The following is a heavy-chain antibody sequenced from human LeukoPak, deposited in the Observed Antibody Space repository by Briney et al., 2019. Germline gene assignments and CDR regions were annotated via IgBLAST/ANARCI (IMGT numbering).Heavy chain of an antibody. Sequence: SETLSLTCTVSGGSISSYYRSWIRQPPGKGLEWIGSIYYSGNTYYSPSLMSRVTISVDTSKNQFSLNLSSVTAADTAVYYCARAPHFFDTSGSRYYFDYWGQGALVTVSS. D-gene: IGHD3-22*01. CDR2: IYYSGNT. CDR3: ARAPHFFDTSGSRYYFDY. J-gene: IGHJ4*02. V-gene: IGHV4-59*12. CDR1: GGSISSYY.